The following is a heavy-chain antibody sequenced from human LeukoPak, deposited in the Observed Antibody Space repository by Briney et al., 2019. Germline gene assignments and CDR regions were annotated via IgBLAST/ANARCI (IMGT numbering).Heavy chain of an antibody. Sequence: GGSLRLSCAASGFTFSGYWMHWVRQAPGKGLEWVSRINIDGATTNYADSVKGRFTISRDNAKNTLYLQMNSLRAEDTAVYYCATGQGHGMDVWGQGTTVTVSS. V-gene: IGHV3-74*01. J-gene: IGHJ6*02. CDR1: GFTFSGYW. CDR3: ATGQGHGMDV. D-gene: IGHD1-14*01. CDR2: INIDGATT.